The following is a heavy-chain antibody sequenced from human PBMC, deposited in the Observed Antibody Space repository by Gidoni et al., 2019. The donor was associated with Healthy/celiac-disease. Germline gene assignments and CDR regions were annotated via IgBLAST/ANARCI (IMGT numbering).Heavy chain of an antibody. V-gene: IGHV4-39*01. CDR2: IYYSGST. Sequence: QLQLQESGPGLVKPSETLSLTCTVSGGSISSSSYYWGWIRPPPGKGLEWIGSIYYSGSTYYNPSLKSRVTISVDTSKNQFSLKLSSVTAADTAVYYCARLAPPRSGAFDIWGQGTMVTVSS. CDR3: ARLAPPRSGAFDI. J-gene: IGHJ3*02. CDR1: GGSISSSSYY.